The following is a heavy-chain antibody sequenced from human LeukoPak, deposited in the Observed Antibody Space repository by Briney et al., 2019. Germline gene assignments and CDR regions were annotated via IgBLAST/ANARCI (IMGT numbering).Heavy chain of an antibody. D-gene: IGHD3-16*01. CDR2: INPNSGGT. V-gene: IGHV1-2*02. Sequence: ASVKVSCKASGYTFTGYYMHWVRQAPGQGLEWMGWINPNSGGTNYAQKFQGRVTMARDTPISTAYMELSRLRSDGTAVYYCARELVGSPNWFDPWGQGTLVTVSS. CDR3: ARELVGSPNWFDP. CDR1: GYTFTGYY. J-gene: IGHJ5*02.